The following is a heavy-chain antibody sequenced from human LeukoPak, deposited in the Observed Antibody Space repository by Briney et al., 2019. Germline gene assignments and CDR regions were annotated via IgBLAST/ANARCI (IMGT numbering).Heavy chain of an antibody. CDR2: IYYSGST. CDR3: ARAKSPSGWYGGWFDP. J-gene: IGHJ5*02. Sequence: SETLSLTCTVSGGSISSYYWSWIRQPPGKGLEWIGYIYYSGSTNYNPSLKSRVTISVDTSKNQFSLKLGSVTAADTAVYYCARAKSPSGWYGGWFDPWGQGTLVTVSS. D-gene: IGHD6-19*01. V-gene: IGHV4-59*01. CDR1: GGSISSYY.